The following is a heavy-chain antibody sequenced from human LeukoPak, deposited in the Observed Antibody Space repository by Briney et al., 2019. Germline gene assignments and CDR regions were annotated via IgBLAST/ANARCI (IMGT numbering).Heavy chain of an antibody. CDR1: GGSFSGYY. V-gene: IGHV4-34*01. D-gene: IGHD3-22*01. J-gene: IGHJ4*02. CDR3: ARVSYYDSSGNRGAFDY. Sequence: SETLSLTCAVYGGSFSGYYWSWIRQPPGKGLEWIGEINHSGSTNYNPSLKSRVTISVDKSKNQFYLKLSSVTAADTAVYYCARVSYYDSSGNRGAFDYWGQGTLVTVSS. CDR2: INHSGST.